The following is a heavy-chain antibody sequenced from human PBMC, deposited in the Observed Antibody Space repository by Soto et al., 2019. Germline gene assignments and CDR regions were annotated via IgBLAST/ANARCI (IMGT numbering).Heavy chain of an antibody. CDR2: ISYDGSNK. Sequence: PGGSLRLSCAASGFTFSSYGMHWVRQAPGKGLEWVAVISYDGSNKYYADSVKGRFTISRDNSKNTLYLQMNSLRAEDTAVYYCSSSSGYYYYGMDVWGQGTTVTAP. J-gene: IGHJ6*02. V-gene: IGHV3-30*03. D-gene: IGHD6-6*01. CDR3: SSSSGYYYYGMDV. CDR1: GFTFSSYG.